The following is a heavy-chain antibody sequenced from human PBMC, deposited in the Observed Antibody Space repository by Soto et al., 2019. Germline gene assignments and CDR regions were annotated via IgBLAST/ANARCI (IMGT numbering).Heavy chain of an antibody. D-gene: IGHD2-15*01. V-gene: IGHV1-8*01. Sequence: GASVKVSCKASGYTFTSYDINWVRQATGQGLEWMGWMNPNSGNTGYAQKFQGRVTMTTDTSTSTAYMELRSLRSDDTAVYYCARDCSGGSCHPDPYYYYGMDVWGQGTTVTVSS. CDR3: ARDCSGGSCHPDPYYYYGMDV. CDR2: MNPNSGNT. CDR1: GYTFTSYD. J-gene: IGHJ6*02.